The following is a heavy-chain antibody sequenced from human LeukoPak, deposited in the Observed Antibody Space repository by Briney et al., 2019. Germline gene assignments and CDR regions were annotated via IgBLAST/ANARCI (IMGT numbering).Heavy chain of an antibody. CDR3: AKEGSSGYSYYYYMDV. J-gene: IGHJ6*03. V-gene: IGHV3-21*01. D-gene: IGHD6-19*01. CDR1: GFTFSSYS. Sequence: GGSLRLSCAASGFTFSSYSMNWVRQAPGKGLEWVSSISSSSSYIYYADSVKGRFTISRDNAKNSLYLQMNSLRAEDTAVYYCAKEGSSGYSYYYYMDVWGKGTTVTVSS. CDR2: ISSSSSYI.